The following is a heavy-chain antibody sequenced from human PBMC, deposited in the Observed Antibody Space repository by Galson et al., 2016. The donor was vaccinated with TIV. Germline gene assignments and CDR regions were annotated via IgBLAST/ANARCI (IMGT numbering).Heavy chain of an antibody. Sequence: QSGAEVKKPGTSVKVSCKASGYTFNYYAIHWVRQAPGQRLEWMGWINAGNGNTKYSQTFQGRVTITTDTSATTAYMELTSLRSEDTAVYYCARDRLIDGLAPVALDIWGQGAMVTVSS. CDR2: INAGNGNT. V-gene: IGHV1-3*01. J-gene: IGHJ3*02. D-gene: IGHD3/OR15-3a*01. CDR1: GYTFNYYA. CDR3: ARDRLIDGLAPVALDI.